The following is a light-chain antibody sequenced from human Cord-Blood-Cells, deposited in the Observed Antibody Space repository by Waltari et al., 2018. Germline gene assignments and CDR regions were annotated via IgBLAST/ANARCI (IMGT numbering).Light chain of an antibody. V-gene: IGKV3-20*01. CDR3: QQYGSSPIT. CDR2: GAS. J-gene: IGKJ5*01. Sequence: EIVLTQSTGTLSLSPGERAPLSCRASQSVSSSYLAWYQQKPGQAPKLLIYGASSRATGIPDRVSGSGSGTDFALTISRLEPEDFAVYYCQQYGSSPITFGQGTRLEIK. CDR1: QSVSSSY.